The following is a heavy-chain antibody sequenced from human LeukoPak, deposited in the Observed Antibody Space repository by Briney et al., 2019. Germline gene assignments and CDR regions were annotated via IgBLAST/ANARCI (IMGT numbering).Heavy chain of an antibody. D-gene: IGHD2-8*01. CDR1: GFTVSNKY. CDR2: IYDGGNT. V-gene: IGHV3-53*01. Sequence: GGSLRLSCAASGFTVSNKYMSWVRQAPGKGLECVSVIYDGGNTYYAASVKGRFTISRDNSETTLYLQVNSLRAEDTAVYYCARGGASEWFYFDYWGQGTLVTVSS. J-gene: IGHJ4*02. CDR3: ARGGASEWFYFDY.